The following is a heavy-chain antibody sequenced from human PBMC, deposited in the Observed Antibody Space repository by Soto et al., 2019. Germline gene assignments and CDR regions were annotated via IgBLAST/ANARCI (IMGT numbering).Heavy chain of an antibody. CDR2: IWYDGSNK. CDR3: ATDIAAAGSFDY. CDR1: GFTFSSYG. Sequence: GGSLSLSCAASGFTFSSYGMHWVRQAPGKGLEWVAVIWYDGSNKYYADSVKGRFTISRDNSKNTLYLQMNSLRAEDTAVYYCATDIAAAGSFDYWGQGTLVTVSS. V-gene: IGHV3-33*01. D-gene: IGHD6-13*01. J-gene: IGHJ4*02.